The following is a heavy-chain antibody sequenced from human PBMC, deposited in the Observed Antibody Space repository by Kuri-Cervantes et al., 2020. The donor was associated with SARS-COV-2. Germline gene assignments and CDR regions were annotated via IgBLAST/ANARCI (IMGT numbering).Heavy chain of an antibody. D-gene: IGHD5-12*01. CDR3: AAIVANSNDAFDI. J-gene: IGHJ3*02. V-gene: IGHV4-34*01. CDR1: GGSFSGYY. Sequence: ESLKISCAVYGGSFSGYYWSWIRQPPGKGLEWIGEINHSGSTNYNPSLKSRVTMSVDTSKNQFSLKLSSVTAADTAVYYCAAIVANSNDAFDIWGQGTMVTVSS. CDR2: INHSGST.